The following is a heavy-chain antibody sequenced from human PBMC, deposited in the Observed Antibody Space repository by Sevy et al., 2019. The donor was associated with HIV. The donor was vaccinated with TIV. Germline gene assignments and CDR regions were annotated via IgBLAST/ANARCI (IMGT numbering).Heavy chain of an antibody. V-gene: IGHV5-51*01. CDR1: GFTFTTYW. CDR2: IYPDDSDT. CDR3: AIHHASYGVTGYYYYYGFDV. Sequence: GESLKISCKGSGFTFTTYWIGWVRQMPGKGLEWIGIIYPDDSDTRYSPSFQGQVTISVDKSISTAYLQWSTLKASDTAMYYCAIHHASYGVTGYYYYYGFDVWGQGTTVTVSS. D-gene: IGHD4-17*01. J-gene: IGHJ6*02.